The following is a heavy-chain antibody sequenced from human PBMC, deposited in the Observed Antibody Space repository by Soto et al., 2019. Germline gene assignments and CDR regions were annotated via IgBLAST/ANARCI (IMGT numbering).Heavy chain of an antibody. CDR3: ARQGPTSRTIDY. J-gene: IGHJ4*02. CDR1: GYSFAGYW. CDR2: IDPSDSQT. Sequence: PGESLKISCKGSGYSFAGYWITWVRQKPGKGLEWMGRIDPSDSQTYYSPSFRGHVTISADKSISTAYLQWSSLKASDTAMYYCARQGPTSRTIDYWGQGTLVTVSS. V-gene: IGHV5-10-1*01.